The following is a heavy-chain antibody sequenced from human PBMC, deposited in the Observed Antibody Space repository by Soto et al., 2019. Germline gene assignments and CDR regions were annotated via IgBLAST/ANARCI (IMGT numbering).Heavy chain of an antibody. V-gene: IGHV3-48*01. CDR2: ISSSSSTI. J-gene: IGHJ4*02. D-gene: IGHD1-26*01. Sequence: PGGSLRLSCAASGFTFSSYSMNWVRQAPGKGLEWVSYISSSSSTIYYADSVKGRFTISRGNSKNTLYLQMNSLRAEDTAVYYCANLVGATYFDHWGQGTLVTVSS. CDR3: ANLVGATYFDH. CDR1: GFTFSSYS.